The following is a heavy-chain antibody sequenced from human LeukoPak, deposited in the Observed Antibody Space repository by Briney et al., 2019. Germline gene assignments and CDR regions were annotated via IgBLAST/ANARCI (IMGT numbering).Heavy chain of an antibody. CDR1: GFTFDEYG. J-gene: IGHJ4*02. Sequence: GGSLRLSCAASGFTFDEYGMHWVRQVPGKGLEWVSSIGWNSGSIVYADSVKGRFTISRDNAKNSLYLQMNSLRLEDTALYYCAKGGCSSITCYLNFWGQGTLVTVSS. V-gene: IGHV3-9*01. CDR2: IGWNSGSI. CDR3: AKGGCSSITCYLNF. D-gene: IGHD2-2*01.